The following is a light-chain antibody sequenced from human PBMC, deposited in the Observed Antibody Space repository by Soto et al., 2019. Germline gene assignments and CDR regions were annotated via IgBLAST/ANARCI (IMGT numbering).Light chain of an antibody. CDR2: ATS. Sequence: EIVLTQSPGTLSLSPGESVTLSCRASQSVSSLYLAWYQQKPGQAPRLLIYATSSRATGIPDRFIGSGSGTDFTLTIGSLEPEDFAVYYCKQYGNSPRYSFGQGTRPEIK. CDR3: KQYGNSPRYS. CDR1: QSVSSLY. V-gene: IGKV3-20*01. J-gene: IGKJ2*03.